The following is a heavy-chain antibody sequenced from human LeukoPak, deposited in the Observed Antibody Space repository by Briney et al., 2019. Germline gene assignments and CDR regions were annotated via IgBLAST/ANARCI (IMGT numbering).Heavy chain of an antibody. V-gene: IGHV3-74*03. CDR3: ANSLFIAARPGPVGAFDI. CDR1: GFTFSSYW. D-gene: IGHD6-6*01. Sequence: GGSLRLSCAASGFTFSSYWMHWVRQAPGKGLVWVSRINTDGSTTTYADSVKGRFTISRDNSKNTLYLQMNSLRAEDTAVYYCANSLFIAARPGPVGAFDIWGQGTMVTVSS. CDR2: INTDGSTT. J-gene: IGHJ3*02.